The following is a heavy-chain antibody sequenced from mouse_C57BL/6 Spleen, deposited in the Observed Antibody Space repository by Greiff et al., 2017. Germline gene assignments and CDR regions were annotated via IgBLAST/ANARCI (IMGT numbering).Heavy chain of an antibody. CDR2: IRLKSDNYAT. CDR1: GFTFSNYW. CDR3: TCYYVTYWYFDV. D-gene: IGHD1-1*01. V-gene: IGHV6-3*01. Sequence: EVKLVESGGGLVQPGGSMKLSCVASGFTFSNYWMNWVRQSPEKGLEWVAQIRLKSDNYATHYAETVKGRFTISRDDSKISVYLQMNNLRADDTGIYYCTCYYVTYWYFDVWGTGTTVTVSS. J-gene: IGHJ1*03.